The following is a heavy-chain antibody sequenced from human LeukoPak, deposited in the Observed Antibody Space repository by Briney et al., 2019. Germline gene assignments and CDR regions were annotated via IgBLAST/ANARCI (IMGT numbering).Heavy chain of an antibody. CDR1: GGSISSSSYY. Sequence: PSETLSLTCTVSGGSISSSSYYWGWIRQPPGKGLEWIGSIYYSGSTYYNPSLKSRVTISVDTSKNQFSLKLSSVTAADTAVYYCARHTGYSYGPTFDYWGQGTLVTVSS. D-gene: IGHD5-18*01. CDR2: IYYSGST. J-gene: IGHJ4*02. V-gene: IGHV4-39*07. CDR3: ARHTGYSYGPTFDY.